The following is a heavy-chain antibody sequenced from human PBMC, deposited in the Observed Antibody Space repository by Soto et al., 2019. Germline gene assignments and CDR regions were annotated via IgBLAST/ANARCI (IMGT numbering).Heavy chain of an antibody. V-gene: IGHV3-15*01. J-gene: IGHJ4*02. CDR1: GFNFTNAW. CDR2: IKSNSDGGTT. Sequence: GGSLRLSCAASGFNFTNAWMSWVRQAPGKGLEWVGRIKSNSDGGTTDNAAPVKGRFTISRDDSENTVYLQMNSLKTEDTAVYYCTTTRAFWGLGNMVTVSS. CDR3: TTTRAF.